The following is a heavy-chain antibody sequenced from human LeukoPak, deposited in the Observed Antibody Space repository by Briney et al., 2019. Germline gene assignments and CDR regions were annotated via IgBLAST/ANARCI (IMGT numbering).Heavy chain of an antibody. CDR3: ARGASIAARSNWFDP. CDR2: IYYSGST. D-gene: IGHD6-6*01. J-gene: IGHJ5*02. V-gene: IGHV4-59*01. CDR1: GGSISGYY. Sequence: SETLSLTCTVSGGSISGYYWSWIRQPPGKGLEWIGYIYYSGSTNYNPSLKSRVTISVDTSKNQFSLKLSSVTAADTAVYYCARGASIAARSNWFDPWGQGTLVTVSS.